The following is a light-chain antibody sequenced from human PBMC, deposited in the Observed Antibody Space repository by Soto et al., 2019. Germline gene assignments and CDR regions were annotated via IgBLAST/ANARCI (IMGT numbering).Light chain of an antibody. J-gene: IGKJ1*01. CDR3: QQYNSYSLT. CDR1: QTISTW. CDR2: GAS. Sequence: DIQMTQSPSTLSASVGDRATITCRASQTISTWLAWYQQKPGKAPKLLIYGASSLESGVPSRFSGSGSGTEFTLTISSLQPDDFATYYCQQYNSYSLTFGQGTKVEIK. V-gene: IGKV1-5*01.